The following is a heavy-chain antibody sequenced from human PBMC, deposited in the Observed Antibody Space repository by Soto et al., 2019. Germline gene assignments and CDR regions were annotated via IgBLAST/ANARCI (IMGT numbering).Heavy chain of an antibody. CDR2: ISGSGGSP. CDR3: AKARCSTTNCYVPDY. D-gene: IGHD2-2*01. CDR1: GFTFSTYT. Sequence: EVQLLESGGGLVQPGGSLRLSCAASGFTFSTYTMSWVRQAPGKGLEWVSVISGSGGSPSYADSVQGRFPISRDNPKSTLYLQMSSLRVEDTAMYYCAKARCSTTNCYVPDYWGQGTLVTVSS. J-gene: IGHJ4*02. V-gene: IGHV3-23*01.